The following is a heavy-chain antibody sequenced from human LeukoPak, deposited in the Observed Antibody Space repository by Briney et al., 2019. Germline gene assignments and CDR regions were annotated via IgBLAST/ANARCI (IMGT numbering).Heavy chain of an antibody. CDR2: TYYRSKWYY. V-gene: IGHV6-1*01. J-gene: IGHJ3*01. CDR1: GDTVSSNSAA. Sequence: SQTLSLTCDISGDTVSSNSAAWDWIRQSPSRGLEWLGRTYYRSKWYYDYAVSVKSRTTISPDTSKNQSSLQLNSVTADDTAVYYCARGFALDFWGQGTMVTVSS. CDR3: ARGFALDF.